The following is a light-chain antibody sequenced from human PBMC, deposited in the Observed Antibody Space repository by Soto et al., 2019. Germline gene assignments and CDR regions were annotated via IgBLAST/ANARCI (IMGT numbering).Light chain of an antibody. CDR3: QQYGSSPWT. CDR1: QSVSNN. CDR2: GAS. J-gene: IGKJ1*01. V-gene: IGKV3-20*01. Sequence: EIVMTQSPATLSVSPGARVTLSCRASQSVSNNLAWYQQKPGQAPRLLIYGASTRAIGTPVRFSGSGSGTDFTLTISRLEPEDFAVYYCQQYGSSPWTFGQGTKVDIK.